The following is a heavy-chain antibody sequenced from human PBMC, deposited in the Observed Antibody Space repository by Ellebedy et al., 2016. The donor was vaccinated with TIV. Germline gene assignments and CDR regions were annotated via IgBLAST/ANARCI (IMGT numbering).Heavy chain of an antibody. CDR3: ARATASSGLGGFYSYHV. CDR1: DGSLSGYY. D-gene: IGHD3-16*01. Sequence: MPSETLSLTCAVYDGSLSGYYWSWIRQSPGKGLEWIGEINDWGDSNYNPSLKSRVSLSIDTSKNQYSLKLTSVTAADTAVYYCARATASSGLGGFYSYHVWGEGSTVIVSS. CDR2: INDWGDS. V-gene: IGHV4-34*01. J-gene: IGHJ6*04.